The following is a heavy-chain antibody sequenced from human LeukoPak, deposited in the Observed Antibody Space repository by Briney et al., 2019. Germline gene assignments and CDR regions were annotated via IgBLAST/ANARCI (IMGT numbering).Heavy chain of an antibody. V-gene: IGHV4-59*01. D-gene: IGHD3-22*01. CDR2: IYYSGST. J-gene: IGHJ4*02. Sequence: SETLSLTCAVYGGSFSSYYWSWIRQPPGKGLEWIGYIYYSGSTNYNPSLKSRVTISVDTSKNQFSLKLSSVTAADTAVYYCARVAPSSGYYSSFDYWGQGTLVTVSS. CDR3: ARVAPSSGYYSSFDY. CDR1: GGSFSSYY.